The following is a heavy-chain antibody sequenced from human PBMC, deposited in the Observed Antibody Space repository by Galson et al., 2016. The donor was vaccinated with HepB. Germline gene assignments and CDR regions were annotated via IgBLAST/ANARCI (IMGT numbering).Heavy chain of an antibody. CDR3: AADTILTGDYAFDF. CDR2: IKRKSEGETT. Sequence: LRLSCAVSSFTFSNAWMNWVRQAPGKGLEWVGRIKRKSEGETTDYAAPVKGRFTISKDDSKNTLFLQMSSLKTEDTAVYYCAADTILTGDYAFDFWGQGTLVTVSS. CDR1: SFTFSNAW. V-gene: IGHV3-15*07. D-gene: IGHD7-27*01. J-gene: IGHJ3*01.